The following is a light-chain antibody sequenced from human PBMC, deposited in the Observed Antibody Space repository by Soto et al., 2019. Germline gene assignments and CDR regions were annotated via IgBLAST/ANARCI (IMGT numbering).Light chain of an antibody. CDR1: QSVSSY. CDR3: QQYGSSPWT. CDR2: DAS. Sequence: EIVLTQSPATLALSPWEGATLSSRASQSVSSYLAWYQQKPGQAPRLLIYDASNRATGIPDRFSGSGSGTDFTLTISRLEPEDFAVYYCQQYGSSPWTFGQGTKVDI. J-gene: IGKJ1*01. V-gene: IGKV3-20*01.